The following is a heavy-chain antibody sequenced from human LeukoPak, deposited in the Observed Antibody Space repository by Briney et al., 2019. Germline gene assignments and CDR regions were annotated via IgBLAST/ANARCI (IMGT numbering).Heavy chain of an antibody. CDR3: AREVYYGSGSYYYYYYYYMDV. J-gene: IGHJ6*03. V-gene: IGHV4-34*01. CDR1: GGSFSGYY. D-gene: IGHD3-10*01. CDR2: INHSGST. Sequence: SETLSLTCAVYGGSFSGYYWSWIRQPPGKGLEWLGEINHSGSTNYNPSLKSRVTISVDTSKNQFSLKLSSVTAADTAVYYCAREVYYGSGSYYYYYYYYMDVWGKGTTVTVSS.